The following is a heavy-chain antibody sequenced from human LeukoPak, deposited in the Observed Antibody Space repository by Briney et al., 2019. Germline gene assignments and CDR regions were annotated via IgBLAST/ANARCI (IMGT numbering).Heavy chain of an antibody. V-gene: IGHV3-9*01. Sequence: PGGSLRLSCAASGFAFNNYAMHWVRQAPGKGLEWVSGISWNSGALGYADSVRGRFTISRDNARNALYLQMNSLRAEDTALYYCAKDGAPYYYDSSGLDYWGQGTLVTVSS. J-gene: IGHJ4*02. CDR3: AKDGAPYYYDSSGLDY. CDR1: GFAFNNYA. CDR2: ISWNSGAL. D-gene: IGHD3-22*01.